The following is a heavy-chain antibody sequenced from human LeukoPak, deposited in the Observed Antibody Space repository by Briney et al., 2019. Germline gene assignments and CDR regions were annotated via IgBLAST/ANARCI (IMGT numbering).Heavy chain of an antibody. D-gene: IGHD6-13*01. V-gene: IGHV3-23*01. Sequence: PGGSLRLPCAVSGLTFYTYAMSWVRQAPGKGLEWVSAISGRDGRTYYTDSVKGRFTISRDNSKNTLYLQMNSLRAEDTAVYYCCTSPSFGSSWYQFNYWGQGALVIVSS. CDR2: ISGRDGRT. J-gene: IGHJ4*02. CDR3: CTSPSFGSSWYQFNY. CDR1: GLTFYTYA.